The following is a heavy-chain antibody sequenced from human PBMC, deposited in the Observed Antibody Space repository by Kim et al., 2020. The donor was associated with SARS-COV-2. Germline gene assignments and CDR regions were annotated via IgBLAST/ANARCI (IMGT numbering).Heavy chain of an antibody. J-gene: IGHJ2*01. D-gene: IGHD7-27*01. CDR2: IGTAGDT. CDR1: GFTFSSYD. V-gene: IGHV3-13*01. Sequence: GGSLRLSCAASGFTFSSYDMHWVRQATGKGLEWVSAIGTAGDTYYPGSVKGRFTISRENAKNSLYLQMNSLRAGDTAVYYCARVALPLTGDSPVYWYFDLWGRGTLVTVSS. CDR3: ARVALPLTGDSPVYWYFDL.